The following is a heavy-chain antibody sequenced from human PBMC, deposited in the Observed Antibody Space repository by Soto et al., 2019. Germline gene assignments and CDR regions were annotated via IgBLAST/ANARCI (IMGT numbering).Heavy chain of an antibody. J-gene: IGHJ6*02. D-gene: IGHD6-25*01. Sequence: SETLSLTCTVSGASMNNYYWSWIRQPPGKGLEWIAYIYYSGSTKYNPSFESRVIVSVDTSRNQFSLKLSSLTAADTAVYYCARWHSSSGYYGMDVWGQGTTVTVSS. CDR3: ARWHSSSGYYGMDV. CDR2: IYYSGST. CDR1: GASMNNYY. V-gene: IGHV4-59*01.